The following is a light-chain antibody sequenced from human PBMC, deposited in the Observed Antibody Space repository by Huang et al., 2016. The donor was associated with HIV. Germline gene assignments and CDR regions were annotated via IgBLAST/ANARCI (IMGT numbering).Light chain of an antibody. J-gene: IGKJ5*01. V-gene: IGKV2-28*01. CDR3: MQALQTIT. Sequence: DIVMTQSPLSLPVTPGEPASISCRSSQSLLHSNGYNYLDWYLQKPGQSPQLLIYLGSNLASGVPDRFSGSGSGTDFTLKISRVEAEDVGIYYCMQALQTITFGQGTRLEIE. CDR1: QSLLHSNGYNY. CDR2: LGS.